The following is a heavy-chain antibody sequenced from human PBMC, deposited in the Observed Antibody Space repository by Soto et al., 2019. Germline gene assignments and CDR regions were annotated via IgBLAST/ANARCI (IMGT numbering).Heavy chain of an antibody. J-gene: IGHJ4*02. CDR2: ITSGSTI. CDR1: GFTFSDYY. CDR3: ARDYYSSSWSSRCFDY. Sequence: PGGSLRLSCAASGFTFSDYYMSWIRQAPGKGPEWVSSITSGSTIYYADSVKGRFTISRDNAKNSLYLQMNSLRAEDTAVYYCARDYYSSSWSSRCFDYWGQGTLVTVSS. D-gene: IGHD6-13*01. V-gene: IGHV3-11*04.